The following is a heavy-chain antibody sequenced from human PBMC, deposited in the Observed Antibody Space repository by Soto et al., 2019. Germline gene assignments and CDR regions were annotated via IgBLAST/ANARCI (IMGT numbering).Heavy chain of an antibody. CDR2: LSSSSSYT. V-gene: IGHV3-11*05. CDR1: GFTFSDYY. J-gene: IGHJ5*02. CDR3: ARGDYYDSSGYTT. Sequence: QVQLVESGGGLVKPGGSLRLSCAASGFTFSDYYMSWIRQAPGKGLEWVSYLSSSSSYTNYADSVKGRFTISRDNAKNSLYLQMTSLRAAATAVYYCARGDYYDSSGYTTWGQGTLVTVSS. D-gene: IGHD3-22*01.